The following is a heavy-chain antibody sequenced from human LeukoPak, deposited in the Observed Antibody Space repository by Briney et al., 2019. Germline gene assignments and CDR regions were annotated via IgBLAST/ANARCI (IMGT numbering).Heavy chain of an antibody. CDR3: ARGTRDTAMVPFDY. V-gene: IGHV4-59*01. CDR2: IYYSGST. D-gene: IGHD5-18*01. J-gene: IGHJ4*02. CDR1: GGSISSYY. Sequence: PSETLSLTCTVSGGSISSYYWSWIRQPPGKGLGWIGYIYYSGSTNYNPSLKSRVTISVDTSKNQFSLKLSSVTAADTAVYYCARGTRDTAMVPFDYWGQGTLVTVSS.